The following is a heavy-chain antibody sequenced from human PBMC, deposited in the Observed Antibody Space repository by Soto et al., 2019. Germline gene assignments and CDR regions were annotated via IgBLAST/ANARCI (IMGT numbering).Heavy chain of an antibody. Sequence: QITLKESGPTLVKPTQTLTLTCSFSGFSLTTDGEGVGWVRQTPGETLEWLALISWDDDERYSPSLKTRLTITKDTSKNQVVLIMTNMAPMDTATYYCAHSRNLITEDAQVGDFDSGGQGTLVTVSS. CDR2: ISWDDDE. CDR3: AHSRNLITEDAQVGDFDS. CDR1: GFSLTTDGEG. D-gene: IGHD3-10*01. J-gene: IGHJ4*02. V-gene: IGHV2-5*02.